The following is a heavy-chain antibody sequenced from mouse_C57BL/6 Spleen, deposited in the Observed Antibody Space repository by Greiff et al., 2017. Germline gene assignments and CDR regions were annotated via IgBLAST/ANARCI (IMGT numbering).Heavy chain of an antibody. Sequence: QVQLQQSGPELVKPGASVKISCKASGYAFSSYWMNWVKQRPGKGLEWIGGIYPGNGGTNYNGKFKGKATLTVDKSSSTAYMQLRSLTSEDSAVXFCAREGINYGRSYDIDYGGQGTSLTVSS. J-gene: IGHJ4*01. CDR3: AREGINYGRSYDIDY. V-gene: IGHV1-82*01. CDR1: GYAFSSYW. CDR2: IYPGNGGT. D-gene: IGHD1-1*02.